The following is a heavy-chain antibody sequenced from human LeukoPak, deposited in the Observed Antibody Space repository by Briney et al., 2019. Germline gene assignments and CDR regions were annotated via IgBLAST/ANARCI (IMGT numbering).Heavy chain of an antibody. CDR2: IWYDGSNK. Sequence: GRSLRLSCAASGFTFGSYGMHWVRQAPGKGLEWVAVIWYDGSNKYYADSVKGRFTISRDNSKNTLYPQMNSLRAEDTAVYHCARDWIAARPVSYWFDPWGQGTLVTVSS. J-gene: IGHJ5*02. CDR3: ARDWIAARPVSYWFDP. CDR1: GFTFGSYG. V-gene: IGHV3-33*01. D-gene: IGHD6-6*01.